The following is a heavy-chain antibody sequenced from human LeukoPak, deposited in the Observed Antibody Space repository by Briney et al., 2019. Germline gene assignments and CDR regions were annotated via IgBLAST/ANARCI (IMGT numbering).Heavy chain of an antibody. J-gene: IGHJ4*02. CDR3: AKARRGELLCPLY. V-gene: IGHV3-23*01. D-gene: IGHD3-10*01. CDR2: ISGSGGST. Sequence: PGGSLRLSCAASGFTFSIYAMTWVRQAPGKGLEWVSGISGSGGSTYYADSVKGRFTISRDNSKNTLYLQMNSLRTEDTAVYYCAKARRGELLCPLYWGQGTLVTVSS. CDR1: GFTFSIYA.